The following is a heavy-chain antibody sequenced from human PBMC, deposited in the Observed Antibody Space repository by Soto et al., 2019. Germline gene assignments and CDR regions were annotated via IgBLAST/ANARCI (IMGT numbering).Heavy chain of an antibody. D-gene: IGHD1-1*01. Sequence: PGGSLRLSCAASGFTFSSYAMSWVRQAPGKGLEWVSAISGSGGSTYYADSVKGRFTISRDNSKNTLYLQMNSLRAEDTAVYYCAKDLERRGDGYGMDVWGQGTTVTISS. CDR2: ISGSGGST. J-gene: IGHJ6*02. CDR3: AKDLERRGDGYGMDV. CDR1: GFTFSSYA. V-gene: IGHV3-23*01.